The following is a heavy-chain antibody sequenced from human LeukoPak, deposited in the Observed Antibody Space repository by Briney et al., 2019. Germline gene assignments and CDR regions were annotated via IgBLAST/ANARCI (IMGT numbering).Heavy chain of an antibody. V-gene: IGHV1-18*01. Sequence: ASVKVSCKGSGYTFSSYGISWVRQAPGQGLEWMGWISTYNGNTNYAQKLQGRVTMTTDTSTSTAYMELRSLRSDDTAVYYCARFSNGYYDFWSGSLDYYYYMDVWGKGTTVTVSS. CDR2: ISTYNGNT. CDR3: ARFSNGYYDFWSGSLDYYYYMDV. CDR1: GYTFSSYG. D-gene: IGHD3-3*01. J-gene: IGHJ6*03.